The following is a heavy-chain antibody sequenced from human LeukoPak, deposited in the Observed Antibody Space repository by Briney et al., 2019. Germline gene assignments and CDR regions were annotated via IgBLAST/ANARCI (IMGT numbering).Heavy chain of an antibody. CDR3: ARVNLRWSGSPAAFDI. J-gene: IGHJ3*02. Sequence: GGSLRLSCAASGFTFSSYSMNWVRQAPGKGLEWVSYISSSGNTIYYADSVKGRFTISRDNAKNTLYLQMNSLRAEDTAVYYCARVNLRWSGSPAAFDIWGQGTMVTVSS. CDR1: GFTFSSYS. V-gene: IGHV3-48*04. CDR2: ISSSGNTI. D-gene: IGHD1-26*01.